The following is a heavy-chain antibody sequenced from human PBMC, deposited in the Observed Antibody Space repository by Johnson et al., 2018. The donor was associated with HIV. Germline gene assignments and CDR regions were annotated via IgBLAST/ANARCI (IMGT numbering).Heavy chain of an antibody. J-gene: IGHJ3*02. CDR1: GFTFSSYA. CDR2: ISGSGGST. D-gene: IGHD3-16*02. CDR3: AKDWHEYVGGSYRPEDDAFDI. Sequence: VQLVESGGGLVQPGGSLRLSCAASGFTFSSYAMSWVRQAPGKGLESVSAISGSGGSTYYADSVKGLFTISRDNSKTTLYLQMHRLRAEDTAVYYRAKDWHEYVGGSYRPEDDAFDIWGQGTMVTVSS. V-gene: IGHV3-23*04.